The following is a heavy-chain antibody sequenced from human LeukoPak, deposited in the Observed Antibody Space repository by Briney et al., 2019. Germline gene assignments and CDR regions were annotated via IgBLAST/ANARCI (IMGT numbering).Heavy chain of an antibody. CDR2: ISSSSGSTL. CDR3: ARLYGYYFDY. Sequence: GGSLRLSCAASGFTFSGFGMNWVRQAPGKGLEWVSYISSSSGSTLYYADSLKGRFTISRDNAKNSLYLQMNSLRAEDTAVYYCARLYGYYFDYWGQGTLVTVSS. D-gene: IGHD4-17*01. V-gene: IGHV3-48*03. CDR1: GFTFSGFG. J-gene: IGHJ4*02.